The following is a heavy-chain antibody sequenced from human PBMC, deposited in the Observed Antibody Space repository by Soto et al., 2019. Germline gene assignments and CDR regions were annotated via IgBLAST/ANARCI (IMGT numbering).Heavy chain of an antibody. Sequence: QVQLVQSGAEVKKPGSSVKVSCKASGGTFSSYTISWVRQAPGQGLEWMGRIIPILGIANYAQKFQGRVTITADKSTSTAYMELSSLRSEDTAVYYCARGMRRGYDPVWFDPWGQGTLVTVSS. CDR3: ARGMRRGYDPVWFDP. V-gene: IGHV1-69*02. CDR1: GGTFSSYT. D-gene: IGHD5-12*01. CDR2: IIPILGIA. J-gene: IGHJ5*02.